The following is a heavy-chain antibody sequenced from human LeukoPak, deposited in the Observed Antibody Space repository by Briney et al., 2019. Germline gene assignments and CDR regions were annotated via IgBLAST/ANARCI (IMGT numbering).Heavy chain of an antibody. D-gene: IGHD1-26*01. J-gene: IGHJ4*02. CDR2: IYTGGST. Sequence: SQTPSLTCTVSGGSPSSVSYSRSWIRQTPRKRVEWIGCIYTGGSTNYNPSLKSRVTISVDTCKDQFSLKLSFLTAADTAVYYCARDRRGGSPYYFDSWGQGTLVTVSS. V-gene: IGHV4-61*02. CDR1: GGSPSSVSYS. CDR3: ARDRRGGSPYYFDS.